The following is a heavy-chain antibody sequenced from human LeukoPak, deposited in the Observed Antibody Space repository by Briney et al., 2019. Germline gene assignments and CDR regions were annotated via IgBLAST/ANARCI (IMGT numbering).Heavy chain of an antibody. CDR3: ARVGFGYSYGYLFDY. J-gene: IGHJ4*02. CDR1: GLIFSDEY. D-gene: IGHD5-18*01. CDR2: ISNTGDFI. Sequence: GGSLRLSCAVSGLIFSDEYMSWIRQPPGKGLEWISYISNTGDFIAYADSVKGRFTISRDNSKNTLYLQMNSLRAEDTAVYYCARVGFGYSYGYLFDYWGQGTLVTVSS. V-gene: IGHV3-11*04.